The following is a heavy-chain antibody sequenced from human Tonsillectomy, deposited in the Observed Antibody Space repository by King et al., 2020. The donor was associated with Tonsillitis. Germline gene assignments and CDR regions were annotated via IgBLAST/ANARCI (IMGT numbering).Heavy chain of an antibody. D-gene: IGHD6-13*01. CDR3: ARSRWAVALTTLYYFDY. J-gene: IGHJ4*02. CDR2: INTNTGNP. CDR1: GYTFSNYA. Sequence: VQLVESGSELRKTGTSVKVSCKASGYTFSNYAINWVRQASGQGLEWMGWINTNTGNPTYAQGFTGRFVFALGTSVSTAYLQINSLKSVDTAVYYCARSRWAVALTTLYYFDYWGQGTLVTVSS. V-gene: IGHV7-4-1*02.